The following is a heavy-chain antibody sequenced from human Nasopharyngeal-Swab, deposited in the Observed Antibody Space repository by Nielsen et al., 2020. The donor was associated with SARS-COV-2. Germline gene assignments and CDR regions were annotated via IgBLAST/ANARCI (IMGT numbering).Heavy chain of an antibody. CDR1: GFTFRNYG. Sequence: GESLKISCAASGFTFRNYGMHWVRQAPGKGLEWVANIWYDGTNKYYADSVKGRFTISRDNSKNTLYLQMNSLRAEDTAVYYCAKDPGWGSRSVWGQGTTVTVSS. CDR3: AKDPGWGSRSV. J-gene: IGHJ6*02. V-gene: IGHV3-33*06. D-gene: IGHD6-13*01. CDR2: IWYDGTNK.